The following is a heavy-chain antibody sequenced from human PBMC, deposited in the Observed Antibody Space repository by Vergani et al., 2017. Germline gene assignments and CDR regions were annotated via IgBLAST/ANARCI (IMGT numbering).Heavy chain of an antibody. CDR2: INPSGGST. J-gene: IGHJ6*02. V-gene: IGHV1-46*01. CDR1: GYTFTNYY. D-gene: IGHD5-18*01. CDR3: ARDRGVDTAMVILYYYYYGMDV. Sequence: QVLLVQSGAEVKKPGASVRFSCKTSGYTFTNYYIHWVRQAPGQGLEWMGIINPSGGSTTYAQQFQGRLTMTRDTSTSTVYMDLSNLGSEDTAVYYWARDRGVDTAMVILYYYYYGMDVWGQXP.